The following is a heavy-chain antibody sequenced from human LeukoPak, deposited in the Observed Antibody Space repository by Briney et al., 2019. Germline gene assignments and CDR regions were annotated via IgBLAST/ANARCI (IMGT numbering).Heavy chain of an antibody. Sequence: ASVKVSCKTSGYTFTSYGISWVRQAPGQGLEWMGWIITYNGNTYYSQKLQGRVTMTTDTSTSTAYMELRGLRSDDTAVYYCAKTTVTSEEYYYYMDVWGKGTTVTVSS. J-gene: IGHJ6*03. V-gene: IGHV1-18*01. CDR1: GYTFTSYG. CDR2: IITYNGNT. D-gene: IGHD4-17*01. CDR3: AKTTVTSEEYYYYMDV.